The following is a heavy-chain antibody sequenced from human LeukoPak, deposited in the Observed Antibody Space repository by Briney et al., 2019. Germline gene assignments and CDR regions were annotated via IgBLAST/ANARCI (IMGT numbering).Heavy chain of an antibody. V-gene: IGHV1-69*13. CDR2: IIPIFGTA. J-gene: IGHJ5*02. D-gene: IGHD2/OR15-2a*01. CDR1: GYTFTSYG. CDR3: ARSPELVWFDP. Sequence: ASVKVSCKASGYTFTSYGISWVRQAPGQGLEWMGGIIPIFGTANYAQKFQGRVTITADESTSTAYMELSSLRSEDTAVYYCARSPELVWFDPWGQGTLVTVSS.